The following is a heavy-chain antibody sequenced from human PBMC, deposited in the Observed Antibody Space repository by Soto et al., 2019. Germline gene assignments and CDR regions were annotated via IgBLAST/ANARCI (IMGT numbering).Heavy chain of an antibody. Sequence: PAETLSLTFTVCGGSISSSSYDWGWIRQPPGKGLEWIGSIYYSGSTYYNPSLKSRVTISVDTSKNQFSLKLSSVTAADTAVYYCATQKGEYYDFWSGYCFDYWGQGTLLTVSS. J-gene: IGHJ4*02. CDR3: ATQKGEYYDFWSGYCFDY. V-gene: IGHV4-39*01. CDR2: IYYSGST. CDR1: GGSISSSSYD. D-gene: IGHD3-3*01.